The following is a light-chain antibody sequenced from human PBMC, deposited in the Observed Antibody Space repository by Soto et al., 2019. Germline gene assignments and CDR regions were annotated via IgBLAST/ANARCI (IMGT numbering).Light chain of an antibody. CDR2: DVS. CDR3: SSYAGSYTYV. J-gene: IGLJ1*01. V-gene: IGLV2-11*01. CDR1: SSDVGGYNY. Sequence: QAVVTQPRSVSGSPGQSVTISCTGTSSDVGGYNYVSWYLHHPGKAPKLIIYDVSQRPSGVPDRFSGSKSDNTASLTISGLQAEDEADYYCSSYAGSYTYVFGTGTKLTVL.